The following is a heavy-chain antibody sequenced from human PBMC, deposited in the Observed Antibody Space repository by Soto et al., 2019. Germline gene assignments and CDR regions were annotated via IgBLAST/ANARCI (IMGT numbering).Heavy chain of an antibody. V-gene: IGHV4-34*01. CDR1: GGSFSGYY. CDR3: ARVNYYYILTGYYSDYYYYGMDV. D-gene: IGHD3-9*01. J-gene: IGHJ6*02. Sequence: SETLSLTCAVYGGSFSGYYWSWIRQPPGKGLEWIREINHSGSTNYNPSHKSRVTISVDTSKNQFSLKLSSVTAADTAVYYCARVNYYYILTGYYSDYYYYGMDVWGQGTTVTVSS. CDR2: INHSGST.